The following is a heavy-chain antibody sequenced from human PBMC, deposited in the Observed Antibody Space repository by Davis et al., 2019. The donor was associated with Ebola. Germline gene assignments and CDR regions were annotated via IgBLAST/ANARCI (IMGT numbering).Heavy chain of an antibody. V-gene: IGHV1-18*01. Sequence: ASVKVSCKASGYTFSGYGISWVRQAPGQGLEWMGWISIYNGNTNYAQKLQGRVAMTTDTSTSTAYMELRSLRSDDTAVYYCATDGPLPTGVVKYWGQGTLVTVSS. J-gene: IGHJ4*02. CDR2: ISIYNGNT. CDR3: ATDGPLPTGVVKY. D-gene: IGHD7-27*01. CDR1: GYTFSGYG.